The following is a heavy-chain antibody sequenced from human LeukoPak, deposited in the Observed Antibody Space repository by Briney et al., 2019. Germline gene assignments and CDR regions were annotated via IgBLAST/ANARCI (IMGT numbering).Heavy chain of an antibody. V-gene: IGHV3-33*01. J-gene: IGHJ6*02. D-gene: IGHD3-10*01. CDR1: VFTFSSYG. CDR2: IWYDGSNK. CDR3: ARELSLPFGSLDV. Sequence: PGGSLRLSCAASVFTFSSYGMHGVRQAPGKGLEGVAVIWYDGSNKYYADSVKGRFAISRENSKNTLYLQMNSLRAEDTAVYYCARELSLPFGSLDVWGQGTTVTVSS.